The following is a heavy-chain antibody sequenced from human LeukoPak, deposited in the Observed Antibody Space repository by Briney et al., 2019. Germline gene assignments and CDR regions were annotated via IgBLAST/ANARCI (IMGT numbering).Heavy chain of an antibody. CDR1: GFTFSSYG. J-gene: IGHJ3*02. D-gene: IGHD3-9*01. CDR3: AKDFLYYDVLTGYRDSDAFDI. V-gene: IGHV3-30*02. CDR2: IRHDGSNK. Sequence: GVSLRLSCAASGFTFSSYGMHWVRQAPGKGLVGVAFIRHDGSNKYYADSVKGRFTISRDNSKNTLYLQMNSLRAEDTAVYYCAKDFLYYDVLTGYRDSDAFDIWGQGTMVTVSS.